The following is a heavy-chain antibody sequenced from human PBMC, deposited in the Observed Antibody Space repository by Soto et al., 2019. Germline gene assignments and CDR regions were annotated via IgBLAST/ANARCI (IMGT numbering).Heavy chain of an antibody. CDR1: GFSPSTSGVG. V-gene: IGHV2-5*02. CDR3: AHLPH. CDR2: IYWDDDK. Sequence: QITLKESGPPLVKPTQTLTLTCTFSGFSPSTSGVGVGWVRQPPGKALEWLALIYWDDDKRYSPSLKSRRTITKDTSKNQVVLTMTTMDPVDTATYYCAHLPHWGQGTLVTVSS. J-gene: IGHJ4*01.